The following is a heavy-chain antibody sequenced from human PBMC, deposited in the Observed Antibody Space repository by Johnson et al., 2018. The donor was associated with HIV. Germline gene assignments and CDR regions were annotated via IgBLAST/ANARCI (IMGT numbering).Heavy chain of an antibody. Sequence: QMLLVVSGGIVVQPGGSLRLSCAASGFIATSNYMTWVRQAPGKGLEWVAVISYDGSNKYYADSVKGRFTISRDNSKNTLYLQMNSLRAEDTAVYYCASTGSGSDDAFDIWGQGTMVTVSS. V-gene: IGHV3-30-3*01. D-gene: IGHD3-10*01. CDR1: GFIATSNY. CDR3: ASTGSGSDDAFDI. CDR2: ISYDGSNK. J-gene: IGHJ3*02.